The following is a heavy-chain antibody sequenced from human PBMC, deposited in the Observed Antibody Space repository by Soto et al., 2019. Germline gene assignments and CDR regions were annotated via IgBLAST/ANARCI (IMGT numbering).Heavy chain of an antibody. CDR3: AREGNLGRWIQPLDS. D-gene: IGHD2-2*03. Sequence: QVQLQVSGPGLVKPSETLSLTCTVSGDSISSYSWSWIRQPPGKGLEWIGNIHYNGNTKYSPSLKSRVTKSVETSKNHFSLKMISVPTADTAVYFCAREGNLGRWIQPLDSWGQGTLVTVSS. J-gene: IGHJ4*02. CDR2: IHYNGNT. V-gene: IGHV4-59*01. CDR1: GDSISSYS.